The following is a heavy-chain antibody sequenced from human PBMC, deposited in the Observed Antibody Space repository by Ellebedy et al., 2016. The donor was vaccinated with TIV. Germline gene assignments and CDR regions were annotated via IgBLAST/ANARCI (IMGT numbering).Heavy chain of an antibody. Sequence: GESLKISCTTSGFAFADYALVWFRQAPGKGLEWVGFISSQRYGGRPEHAASLTGRFPISRDDSKSIVYLQMNSLQSDDTSVYYCTRNPRKGGDRYPFDFWGRGTLVTVSS. CDR3: TRNPRKGGDRYPFDF. V-gene: IGHV3-49*03. CDR2: ISSQRYGGRP. CDR1: GFAFADYA. D-gene: IGHD2-21*02. J-gene: IGHJ4*02.